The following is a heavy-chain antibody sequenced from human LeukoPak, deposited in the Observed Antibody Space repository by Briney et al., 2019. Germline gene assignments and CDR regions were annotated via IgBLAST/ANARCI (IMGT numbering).Heavy chain of an antibody. CDR2: ISSSSSYI. CDR1: GFTFSSYS. J-gene: IGHJ6*02. CDR3: ARDGDDSSAYYTGLGYNYGMDV. Sequence: GGSLRLSCAASGFTFSSYSMNWVRQAPGKGLEWVSSISSSSSYIYYADSVKGRFTISRDNAKNSLYLQMNSLRAEDTVVYYCARDGDDSSAYYTGLGYNYGMDVWGQGTTVTVSS. V-gene: IGHV3-21*01. D-gene: IGHD3-22*01.